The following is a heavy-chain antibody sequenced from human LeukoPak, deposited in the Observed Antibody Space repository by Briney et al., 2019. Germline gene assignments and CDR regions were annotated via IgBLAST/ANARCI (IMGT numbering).Heavy chain of an antibody. V-gene: IGHV3-74*01. D-gene: IGHD3-10*01. Sequence: GGSLRLSCAASGFTFSSYWMHWVRQTPGKGLVWVSRIKSDGTTIYADSVKERFTVSRDNAKNTLYLQMNSLRAEDTAMYYCARAVTYFYGSVTYDWFDPWGQGTLVTVSS. J-gene: IGHJ5*02. CDR2: IKSDGTT. CDR3: ARAVTYFYGSVTYDWFDP. CDR1: GFTFSSYW.